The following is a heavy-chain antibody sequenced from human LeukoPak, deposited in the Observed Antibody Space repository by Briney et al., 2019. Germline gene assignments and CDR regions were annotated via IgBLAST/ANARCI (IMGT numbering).Heavy chain of an antibody. CDR2: ISGSGGST. Sequence: GGSLLLSGAAAGFSFSSYAMRGGRAAPGEGVGGVSAISGSGGSTYEADSEKGRFTISGNNSKHTLYLQMNSLTAEDTAVYYCAKFGIVVVPAALDVWGQGTTVTVSS. CDR1: GFSFSSYA. V-gene: IGHV3-23*01. D-gene: IGHD2-2*01. CDR3: AKFGIVVVPAALDV. J-gene: IGHJ6*02.